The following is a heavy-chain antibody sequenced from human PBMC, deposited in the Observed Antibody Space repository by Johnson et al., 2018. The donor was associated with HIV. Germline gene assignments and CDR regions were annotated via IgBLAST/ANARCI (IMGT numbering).Heavy chain of an antibody. CDR2: IRRRASGATT. V-gene: IGHV3-49*03. J-gene: IGHJ3*02. CDR1: GFTFGDYA. D-gene: IGHD2-15*01. CDR3: TPGPARIGLIRGI. Sequence: MQLVESGGDLVQPGRSLRLSCTTSGFTFGDYAISWFRQAPGKGLEEVGFIRRRASGATTHYAASVKGRFTISRDDSKNSLYLQMNSLKIEDTSVYYCTPGPARIGLIRGIWGQGTMVTVSS.